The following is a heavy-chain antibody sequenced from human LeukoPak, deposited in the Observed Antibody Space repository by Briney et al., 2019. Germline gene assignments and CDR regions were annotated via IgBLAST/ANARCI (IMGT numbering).Heavy chain of an antibody. CDR1: GYTFTSYD. Sequence: GASVKVSCKASGYTFTSYDINWVRQAPGQGLEWMGGIIPIFGTANYAQKFQGRVTITTDESTSTAYMELSSLRSEDTAVYYCARIHRSNLYYFDYWGQGTLVTVSS. CDR2: IIPIFGTA. CDR3: ARIHRSNLYYFDY. V-gene: IGHV1-69*05. D-gene: IGHD4-11*01. J-gene: IGHJ4*02.